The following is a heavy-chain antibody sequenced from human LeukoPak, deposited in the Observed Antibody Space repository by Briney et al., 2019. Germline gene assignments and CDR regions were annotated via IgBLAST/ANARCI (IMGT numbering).Heavy chain of an antibody. CDR2: ISSSSSTI. D-gene: IGHD4-17*01. J-gene: IGHJ3*02. CDR3: ARDGVPWNIGDYDAFDI. Sequence: GGSLRLSCAASGFTFSSYSMNWVRQAPGKGLEWVSYISSSSSTIYYADSVKGRFTISRDNAKNSLYLQMNSLRDEDTAVYYCARDGVPWNIGDYDAFDIWGQGTMVTVSS. V-gene: IGHV3-48*02. CDR1: GFTFSSYS.